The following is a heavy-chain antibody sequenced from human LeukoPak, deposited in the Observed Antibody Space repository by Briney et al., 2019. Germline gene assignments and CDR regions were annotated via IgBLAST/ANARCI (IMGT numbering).Heavy chain of an antibody. J-gene: IGHJ6*02. CDR2: IYYSGST. CDR3: ASSGSHYYGMDV. D-gene: IGHD1-26*01. CDR1: GGSVSSGSYY. V-gene: IGHV4-61*01. Sequence: SETLSLTCTVSGGSVSSGSYYWSWIRQPPGKGLEWIGYIYYSGSTNYNPSLKSRVTISVDTSKNQFSLKLSSVTAADTAVYYCASSGSHYYGMDVWGQGTTVTVSS.